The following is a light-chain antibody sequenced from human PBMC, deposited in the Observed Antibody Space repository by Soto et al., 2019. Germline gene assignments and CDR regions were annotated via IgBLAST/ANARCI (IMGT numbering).Light chain of an antibody. J-gene: IGKJ1*01. CDR3: QHYNSYSEA. CDR2: KAS. Sequence: QITQSPSSLSASLEDTVTITCRASQDISSWLAWYQQKPGKAPKLLIYKASTLKSGVPSRFSGSGSGTEFTLTISSLQPDDFATYYCQHYNSYSEAFGQGTKVDIK. CDR1: QDISSW. V-gene: IGKV1-5*03.